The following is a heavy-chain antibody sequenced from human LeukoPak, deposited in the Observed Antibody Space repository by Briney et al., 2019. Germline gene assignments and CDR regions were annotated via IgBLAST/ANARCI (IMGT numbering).Heavy chain of an antibody. CDR2: INHSGST. CDR3: ARSRGYSYGTTFLDY. D-gene: IGHD5-18*01. V-gene: IGHV4-34*01. Sequence: SETLSLTCAVYGGSFSGYYWSWIRQPPGKGLEWIGEINHSGSTNYNPSLKSRVTISVDTSKTQFSLKLSSVTAADTAVYYCARSRGYSYGTTFLDYWGQGTLVTVSS. J-gene: IGHJ4*02. CDR1: GGSFSGYY.